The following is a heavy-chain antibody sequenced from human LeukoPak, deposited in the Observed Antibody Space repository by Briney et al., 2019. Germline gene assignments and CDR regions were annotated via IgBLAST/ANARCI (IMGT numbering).Heavy chain of an antibody. J-gene: IGHJ5*02. CDR3: ASECSSTSCYKGFDP. D-gene: IGHD2-2*02. Sequence: ASVKVSCKASGYTCTGYYMHWVRQAPGQGLEWMGWINPNSGGTNYAQKFQGRVTMTRDTSISTAYMELSRLRSDDTAVYYCASECSSTSCYKGFDPWGQGTLVTVSS. V-gene: IGHV1-2*02. CDR1: GYTCTGYY. CDR2: INPNSGGT.